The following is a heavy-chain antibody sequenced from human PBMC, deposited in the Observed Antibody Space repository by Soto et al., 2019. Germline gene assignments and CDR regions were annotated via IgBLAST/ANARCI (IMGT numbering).Heavy chain of an antibody. CDR3: ARDYYDWSGSPWWFDP. D-gene: IGHD3-22*01. J-gene: IGHJ5*02. CDR2: ISAYNGKT. CDR1: GYTFTSYG. V-gene: IGHV1-18*01. Sequence: ASVKVSCKASGYTFTSYGISWVRQAPGQGLEWMGWISAYNGKTNNAQKFQGRVTMSTDTSTMTAYIELRSLRADDTAVYYCARDYYDWSGSPWWFDPWGQGTLGTVS.